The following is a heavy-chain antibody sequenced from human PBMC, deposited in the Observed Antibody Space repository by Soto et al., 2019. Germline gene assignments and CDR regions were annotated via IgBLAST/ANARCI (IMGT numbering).Heavy chain of an antibody. Sequence: PSETLSLTCTVSGDSISTDYWSWIRQSPGKGLEWIGFIYYSGSTYYNPSLKSRVTISVDTSKNQFSLKLSSVTAADTAVYYCARRAAAGNNWFDPWGQGTLVTVSS. V-gene: IGHV4-59*12. CDR1: GDSISTDY. CDR2: IYYSGST. J-gene: IGHJ5*02. D-gene: IGHD6-13*01. CDR3: ARRAAAGNNWFDP.